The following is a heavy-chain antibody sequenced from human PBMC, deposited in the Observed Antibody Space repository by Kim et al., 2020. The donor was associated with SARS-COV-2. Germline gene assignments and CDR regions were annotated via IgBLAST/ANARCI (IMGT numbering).Heavy chain of an antibody. Sequence: GGSLRLSCKASGFTFSNSGMAWVRQAPGKGKEWVSAIGVGGSTFYPDSVRGRFIISRDNSENTLYLQMNSLRAEDTAIYYWAKERGGSSWGSYYEYWGQG. CDR3: AKERGGSSWGSYYEY. D-gene: IGHD6-13*01. CDR1: GFTFSNSG. CDR2: IGVGGST. J-gene: IGHJ4*02. V-gene: IGHV3-23*01.